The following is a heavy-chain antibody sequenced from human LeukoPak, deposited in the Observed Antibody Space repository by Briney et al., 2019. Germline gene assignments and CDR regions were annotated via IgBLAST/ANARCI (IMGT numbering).Heavy chain of an antibody. V-gene: IGHV1-2*02. J-gene: IGHJ4*02. CDR1: GYTFTGYY. CDR3: ARDPEILQLGAVDY. D-gene: IGHD7-27*01. CDR2: INPNSGGT. Sequence: ASVKVSCKASGYTFTGYYMHWVRQAPGQGLEWMGWINPNSGGTNYAQKFQGRVAMTRDTSISTAYMELSRLRSDDTAVYYCARDPEILQLGAVDYWGQGTLVTVSS.